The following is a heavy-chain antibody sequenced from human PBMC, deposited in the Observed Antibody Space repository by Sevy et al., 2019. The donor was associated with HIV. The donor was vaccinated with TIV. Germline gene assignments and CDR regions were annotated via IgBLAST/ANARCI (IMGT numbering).Heavy chain of an antibody. V-gene: IGHV4-59*01. J-gene: IGHJ5*02. CDR2: IYYSGST. CDR3: AREHRRVGQWLAGWFDP. D-gene: IGHD6-19*01. CDR1: GGSISSYY. Sequence: SENLALTCTVSGGSISSYYWSWIRQPPVKGLEWIGYIYYSGSTNYNPSLKSRVTISVDTSKNQFSLKLSSGTAADTAVYYCAREHRRVGQWLAGWFDPWGQGTLVTVSS.